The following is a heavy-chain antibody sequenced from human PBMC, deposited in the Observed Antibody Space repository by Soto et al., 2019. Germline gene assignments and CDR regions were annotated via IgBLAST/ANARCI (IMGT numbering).Heavy chain of an antibody. J-gene: IGHJ6*02. CDR1: GVCISSYY. CDR2: IYYSGST. V-gene: IGHV4-59*01. CDR3: ARGWTYGMDV. Sequence: PSETLSLTCAVSGVCISSYYWSWIRQPPGKGLEWSGYIYYSGSTNYNPSLKSRVTISVDTSKSQFSLKLSSVTAADTAVYYCARGWTYGMDVSDQGSASTVS.